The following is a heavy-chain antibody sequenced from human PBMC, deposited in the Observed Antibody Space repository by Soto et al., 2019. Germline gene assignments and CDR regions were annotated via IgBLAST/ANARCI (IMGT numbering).Heavy chain of an antibody. Sequence: QVQLQESGPGLVKPSQTLSLTCTVSGGSISSGDYYWSWIRQPPGKGLEWICYIYYSGSTYYNPSLKCRVITSVDTSKNKFSLKLSSVTAADTAVYYCARVADCSGGRCYFSVDYWGQGTLVTVSS. CDR3: ARVADCSGGRCYFSVDY. D-gene: IGHD2-15*01. V-gene: IGHV4-30-4*01. CDR2: IYYSGST. J-gene: IGHJ4*02. CDR1: GGSISSGDYY.